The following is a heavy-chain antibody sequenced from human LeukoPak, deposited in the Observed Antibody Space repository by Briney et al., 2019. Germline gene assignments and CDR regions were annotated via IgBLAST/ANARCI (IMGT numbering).Heavy chain of an antibody. CDR2: VHYSGNT. J-gene: IGHJ6*02. CDR1: GGSMNNYY. V-gene: IGHV4-59*01. CDR3: ARWYEFWSGFQGSKYHGMDV. D-gene: IGHD3-3*01. Sequence: SETLSLTCTVSGGSMNNYYWSWIRQTPGKGLEWIGYVHYSGNTDYNPSLKSRVTISADTSKNQFSLKLNSVTAADTAVYYCARWYEFWSGFQGSKYHGMDVWGQGTTVSVSS.